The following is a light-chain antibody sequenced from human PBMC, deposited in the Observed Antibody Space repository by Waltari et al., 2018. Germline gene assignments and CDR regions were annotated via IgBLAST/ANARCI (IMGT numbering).Light chain of an antibody. CDR1: KLGDKY. CDR3: QAWDSSTAVV. Sequence: SYELTPPPSVSVSPGQTASIPCSGDKLGDKYACWYQQKPGQSPVLVIYQDSKRPSGIPERFSGSNSGNTATLTISGTQAMDEVDYYCQAWDSSTAVVFGGGTKLTVL. V-gene: IGLV3-1*01. J-gene: IGLJ2*01. CDR2: QDS.